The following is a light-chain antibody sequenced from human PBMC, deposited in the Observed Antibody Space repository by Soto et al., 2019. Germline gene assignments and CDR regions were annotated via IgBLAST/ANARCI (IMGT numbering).Light chain of an antibody. CDR3: SSYTNTHTLM. CDR2: GVS. V-gene: IGLV2-14*01. Sequence: QSALTQPASVYGSPGQSITISCTGSSSDIVGYNYVSWYQHHPGKAPKLMIYGVSNRPSGVSNRFSGSKSGNTASLTISGLQAEDEADYYCSSYTNTHTLMFGGGTKLTVL. J-gene: IGLJ3*02. CDR1: SSDIVGYNY.